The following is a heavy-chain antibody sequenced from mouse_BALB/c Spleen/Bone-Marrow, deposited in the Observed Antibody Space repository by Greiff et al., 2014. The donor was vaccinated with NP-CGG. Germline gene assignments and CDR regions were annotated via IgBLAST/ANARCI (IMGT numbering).Heavy chain of an antibody. V-gene: IGHV1-80*01. CDR2: IYPGDGDT. J-gene: IGHJ4*01. D-gene: IGHD1-1*01. Sequence: QVQLKESGAELVRPGSSVKISCKASGYAFSNYWINWMKQRPGQGLEWIGQIYPGDGDTNYNGEFKGKATLTADKSSNTAYMQLSSLTSEDSAVYFCASRGDYSYSMDYWGQGTSVTVSS. CDR1: GYAFSNYW. CDR3: ASRGDYSYSMDY.